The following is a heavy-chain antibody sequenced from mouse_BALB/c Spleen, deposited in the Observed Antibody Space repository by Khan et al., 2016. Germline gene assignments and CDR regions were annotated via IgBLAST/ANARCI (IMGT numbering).Heavy chain of an antibody. CDR2: IAPGSGST. CDR1: GYTFTSYW. V-gene: IGHV1S41*01. D-gene: IGHD4-1*01. J-gene: IGHJ2*01. Sequence: DLVKPGASVKLSCKASGYTFTSYWINWIKQRPGQGLEWIGRIAPGSGSTYYNEMFKGKATLTVDTSSSTAYIQLSSLSSEDSAVYFWARRGTGYYFDYWGQGTTLTVSS. CDR3: ARRGTGYYFDY.